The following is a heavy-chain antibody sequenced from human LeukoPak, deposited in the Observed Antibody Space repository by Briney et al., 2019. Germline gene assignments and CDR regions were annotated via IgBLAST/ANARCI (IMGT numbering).Heavy chain of an antibody. V-gene: IGHV3-23*01. D-gene: IGHD6-19*01. CDR1: GFTVSSNY. CDR3: AKNVDYSSRGADY. J-gene: IGHJ4*02. CDR2: ISGSGAST. Sequence: GGSLRLSCAASGFTVSSNYMSWVRQAPEKGLEWVSAISGSGASTYYADSVKGRFTISRDNSKNTLYLQMNSLRAEDTAVYYCAKNVDYSSRGADYWGQGTLVTVSS.